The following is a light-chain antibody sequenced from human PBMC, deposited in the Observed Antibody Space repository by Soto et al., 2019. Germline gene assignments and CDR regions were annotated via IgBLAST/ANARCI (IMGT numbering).Light chain of an antibody. Sequence: QPVLTQSPSASASLGASVKLTCTLNSGHSSYAIAWHQQQPEKGPRYLMKLNSDGSHSKGDGIPDRLSGPSSGAERYLTISSLQSEDEADYYCQTWGTGIQVFGGGTKLTVL. CDR3: QTWGTGIQV. J-gene: IGLJ2*01. CDR1: SGHSSYA. V-gene: IGLV4-69*01. CDR2: LNSDGSH.